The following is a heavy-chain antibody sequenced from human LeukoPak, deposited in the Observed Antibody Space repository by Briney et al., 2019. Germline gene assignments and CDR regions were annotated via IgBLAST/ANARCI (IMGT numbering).Heavy chain of an antibody. J-gene: IGHJ4*02. CDR2: MNPNSGNT. Sequence: ASVTVSCKASGYTFTSYDINWVRQAPGQGLEWMGWMNPNSGNTGYAQKFQGRVTMTRNTSISTAYMELSSLRSEDTAVYYCARGRFLVRGTSMYYFDYWGQGTLVTVSS. CDR1: GYTFTSYD. D-gene: IGHD3-10*01. V-gene: IGHV1-8*01. CDR3: ARGRFLVRGTSMYYFDY.